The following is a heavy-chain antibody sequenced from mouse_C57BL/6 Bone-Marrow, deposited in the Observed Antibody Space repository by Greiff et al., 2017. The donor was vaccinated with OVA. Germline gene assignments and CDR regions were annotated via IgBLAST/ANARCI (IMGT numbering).Heavy chain of an antibody. D-gene: IGHD2-2*01. V-gene: IGHV2-6-1*01. CDR1: GFSLTSYG. CDR3: ARQGRSYYAYDGGFAY. J-gene: IGHJ3*01. CDR2: IWSDGST. Sequence: VQLQESGPGLVAPSQSLSITCTVSGFSLTSYGVHWVRQPPGKGLEWLVVIWSDGSTTYNSALKSRLIISTDNSKSKVLLKMISLQTDDTAMYYCARQGRSYYAYDGGFAYWGQGTLVTVSA.